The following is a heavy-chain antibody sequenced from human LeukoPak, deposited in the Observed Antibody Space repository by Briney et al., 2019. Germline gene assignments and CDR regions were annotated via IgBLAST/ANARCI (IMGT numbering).Heavy chain of an antibody. CDR2: ISYDGSNK. Sequence: GGSLRLSCAASGFTFSSYGMHWVRQAPGKGLEWVAVISYDGSNKYYADSVKGRFTISRDNSKNTLYLQMNSLRAEDTAVYYCAKGDRAVTTKIPYYYYGMDVWGQGTTVTVSS. V-gene: IGHV3-30*18. CDR3: AKGDRAVTTKIPYYYYGMDV. D-gene: IGHD4-17*01. CDR1: GFTFSSYG. J-gene: IGHJ6*02.